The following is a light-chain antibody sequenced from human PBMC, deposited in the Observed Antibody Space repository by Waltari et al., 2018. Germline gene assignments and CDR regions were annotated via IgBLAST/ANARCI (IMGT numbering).Light chain of an antibody. CDR1: QSILYTSNNKNY. CDR3: QQYFDNPRT. J-gene: IGKJ2*01. CDR2: WAS. V-gene: IGKV4-1*01. Sequence: EIVMTQSPESLAVSLGETATITCKSSQSILYTSNNKNYLAWYQQKPGQPPRLLIYWASSRDSGVPDRVSGSGSGTDFTLTISSLQAEDVAVYYCQQYFDNPRTFGQGTRLEIK.